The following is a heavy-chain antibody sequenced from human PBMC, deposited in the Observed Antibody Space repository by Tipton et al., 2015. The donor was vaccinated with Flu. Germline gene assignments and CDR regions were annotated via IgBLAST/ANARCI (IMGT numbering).Heavy chain of an antibody. CDR3: ARDGDDDFWSGYRQADYYGMDA. V-gene: IGHV4-4*07. CDR1: GGSISSYY. D-gene: IGHD3-3*01. J-gene: IGHJ6*02. CDR2: IYTSGST. Sequence: TLSLTCTVSGGSISSYYWSWIRQPAGKGLEWIGRIYTSGSTNYNPSLKSRVTMSVDTSKNQFSLKLSSVTAADTAVYYCARDGDDDFWSGYRQADYYGMDAWGQGTTVTVSS.